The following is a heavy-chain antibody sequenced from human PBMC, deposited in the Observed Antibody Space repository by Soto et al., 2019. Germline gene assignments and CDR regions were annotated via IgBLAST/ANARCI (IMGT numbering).Heavy chain of an antibody. J-gene: IGHJ6*02. V-gene: IGHV4-34*01. Sequence: PSETLSLTCAVYGGSFSGYYWSWIRQPPGKGLEWIGEINHSGSTNYNPSLKSRVTISVDTSKNQFSLKLSSVTAADTAVYYCARGRFGLLRNRSIAVAGSPDYYYGMDVWGQGTTVTVSS. CDR1: GGSFSGYY. CDR3: ARGRFGLLRNRSIAVAGSPDYYYGMDV. D-gene: IGHD6-19*01. CDR2: INHSGST.